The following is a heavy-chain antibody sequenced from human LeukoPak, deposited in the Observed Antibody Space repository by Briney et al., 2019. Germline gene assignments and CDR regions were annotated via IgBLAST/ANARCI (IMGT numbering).Heavy chain of an antibody. J-gene: IGHJ6*03. CDR2: ISSSSSYI. CDR3: AKSRPPSETQWWLVPLTSYYMDV. D-gene: IGHD6-19*01. V-gene: IGHV3-21*01. Sequence: PGGSLRLSCAASGFTFSSYSMNWVRQAPGKGLEWVSSISSSSSYIYYADSVKGRFTISRDNSKNTLYLQMNSLRAEDTAVYYCAKSRPPSETQWWLVPLTSYYMDVWGKGTTVTVSS. CDR1: GFTFSSYS.